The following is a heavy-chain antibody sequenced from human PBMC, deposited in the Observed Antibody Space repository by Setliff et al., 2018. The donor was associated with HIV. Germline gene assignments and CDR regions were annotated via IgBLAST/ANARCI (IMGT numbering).Heavy chain of an antibody. D-gene: IGHD6-19*01. CDR3: ATMGRRGWFIDY. Sequence: SQTLSLTCTVSGDSIISSRNFWGWIRQPPGKGLEWIGNIHSSGRTYYNPSLKSRVTTSVEKSKNQFSLKLSSVTAADTAVYYCATMGRRGWFIDYWGQGTLVTVSS. CDR1: GDSIISSRNF. V-gene: IGHV4-39*01. CDR2: IHSSGRT. J-gene: IGHJ4*02.